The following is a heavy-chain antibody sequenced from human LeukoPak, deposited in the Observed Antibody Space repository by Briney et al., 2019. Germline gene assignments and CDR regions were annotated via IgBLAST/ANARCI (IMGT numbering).Heavy chain of an antibody. D-gene: IGHD3-10*01. V-gene: IGHV4-59*01. CDR1: GGSISSYY. CDR3: ARAGYYYGSGSHLGVDY. Sequence: SETLSLTCTVSGGSISSYYWSWMRQPPGKGLEWIGYIYYSGSTNYNPSLKSRVTISVDTSKNQFSLKLSSVTAADTAVYYCARAGYYYGSGSHLGVDYWGQGTLVTGSS. CDR2: IYYSGST. J-gene: IGHJ4*02.